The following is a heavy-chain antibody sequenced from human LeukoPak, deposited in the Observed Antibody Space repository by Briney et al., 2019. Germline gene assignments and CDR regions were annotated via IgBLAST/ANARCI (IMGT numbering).Heavy chain of an antibody. J-gene: IGHJ4*02. CDR1: GFTFSSYG. CDR3: ARDRGGGWYEGFDY. D-gene: IGHD6-19*01. V-gene: IGHV3-30*03. CDR2: ISYDGSDK. Sequence: GGSLRLSCAASGFTFSSYGMHWVRQAPGKGLEWVAVISYDGSDKYYADSVKGRFTIFRDNSKNTLYLQMGSLGAEDMAVYYCARDRGGGWYEGFDYWGQGTLVTVSS.